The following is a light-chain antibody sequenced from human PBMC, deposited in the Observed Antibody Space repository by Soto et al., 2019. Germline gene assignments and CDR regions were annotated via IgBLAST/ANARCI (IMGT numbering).Light chain of an antibody. Sequence: EIVMTQSPGTLSLSPGERATISCRASQVIGSRYLAWYHQKSGQAPRLLIYGASSRATGIPDRFSGSGCGTDFTLTISSLEAEDFGVYYCQQFGSSIPHTFGQGTKLEIK. CDR1: QVIGSRY. V-gene: IGKV3-20*01. J-gene: IGKJ2*01. CDR3: QQFGSSIPHT. CDR2: GAS.